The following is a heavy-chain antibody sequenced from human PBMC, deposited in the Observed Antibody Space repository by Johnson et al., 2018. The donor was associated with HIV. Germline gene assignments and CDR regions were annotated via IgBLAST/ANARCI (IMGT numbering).Heavy chain of an antibody. CDR3: AKVYYDSSGYGAFDI. CDR1: GFTFDDYA. Sequence: VQLVESGGGLVQPGRSLRLSCAASGFTFDDYAMHWVRQAPGKGLEWVSGISWHSGSIGYAYSVKGRFTISRDNAKNSLYLQMNSLRAEDTALYYCAKVYYDSSGYGAFDIWGQGTMLIVSS. CDR2: ISWHSGSI. D-gene: IGHD3-22*01. V-gene: IGHV3-9*01. J-gene: IGHJ3*02.